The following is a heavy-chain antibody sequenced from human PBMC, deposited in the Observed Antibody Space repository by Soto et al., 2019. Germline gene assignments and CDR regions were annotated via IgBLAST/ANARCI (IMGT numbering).Heavy chain of an antibody. D-gene: IGHD1-26*01. CDR1: GFTFSNYG. CDR2: IWNDGSNK. Sequence: QVQLVESGGGVVQPGMSLSLFCAASGFTFSNYGMHWVRQAPGKGLEWVTLIWNDGSNKFYADSVKGRFTISRDNSKNTLYLQMTSLKTEDTAVYYCAKDGADTGTYNFDYWGQGTLVTVSS. V-gene: IGHV3-30*18. CDR3: AKDGADTGTYNFDY. J-gene: IGHJ4*02.